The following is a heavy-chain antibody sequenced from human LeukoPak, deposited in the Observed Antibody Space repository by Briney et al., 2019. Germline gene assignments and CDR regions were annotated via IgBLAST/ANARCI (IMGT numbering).Heavy chain of an antibody. CDR3: AGDRGLNYYDSSGYYSFDY. D-gene: IGHD3-22*01. CDR2: ISSSSSYI. V-gene: IGHV3-21*01. Sequence: GGSLRLSCAASGFTFSSYSMNWVRQAPGKGLEWVSSISSSSSYIYYADSVKGRFTISRDNAKNSLYLQMNSLRAEDTAVYYCAGDRGLNYYDSSGYYSFDYWGQGTLVTVSS. J-gene: IGHJ4*02. CDR1: GFTFSSYS.